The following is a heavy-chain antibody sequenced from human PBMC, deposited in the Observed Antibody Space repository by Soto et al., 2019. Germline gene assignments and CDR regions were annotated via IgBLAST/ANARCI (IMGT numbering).Heavy chain of an antibody. CDR1: GYTLTSYD. CDR3: ARASSGRGHSGYDYAY. CDR2: MNVHSGNT. J-gene: IGHJ4*02. V-gene: IGHV1-8*01. Sequence: QVQLVQSGAEVKKPGASVKVSCKASGYTLTSYDINWVRQDTGQGLEWMGWMNVHSGNTGYAQKFQGRVTMTRKTSISTAYLQLSSLTSDDTAVYYCARASSGRGHSGYDYAYWGQGTLVTVSS. D-gene: IGHD5-12*01.